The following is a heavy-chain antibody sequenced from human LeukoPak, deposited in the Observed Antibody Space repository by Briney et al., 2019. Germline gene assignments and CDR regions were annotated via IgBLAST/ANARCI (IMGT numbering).Heavy chain of an antibody. D-gene: IGHD6-19*01. CDR2: IIPIFGTA. Sequence: SVKVSCKASGGTFSSYAISWVRQAPGQGLEWMGGIIPIFGTANYAQKFQGRATITTDESTSTAYMELSSLRSEDTAVYYCAKPGSGWYMGYDAFDIWGQGTMVTVSS. J-gene: IGHJ3*02. CDR3: AKPGSGWYMGYDAFDI. CDR1: GGTFSSYA. V-gene: IGHV1-69*05.